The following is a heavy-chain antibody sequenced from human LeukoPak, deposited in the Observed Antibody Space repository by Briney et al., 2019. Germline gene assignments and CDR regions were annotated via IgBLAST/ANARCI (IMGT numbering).Heavy chain of an antibody. Sequence: SETPSLTCTVSGGSISDYYWNWIRQPPGKGLEWIGYVYYSGRTNYNPSLKSRVTISVDTSKNQFSLNLSSVTAADTAVYFCARRAFSYYGMDVWGQGTTVTVSS. CDR1: GGSISDYY. V-gene: IGHV4-59*08. J-gene: IGHJ6*02. CDR2: VYYSGRT. CDR3: ARRAFSYYGMDV.